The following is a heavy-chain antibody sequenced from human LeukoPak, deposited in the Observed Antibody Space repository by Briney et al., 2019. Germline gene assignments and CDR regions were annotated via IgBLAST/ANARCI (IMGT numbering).Heavy chain of an antibody. CDR1: GFTFDDYA. V-gene: IGHV3-23*01. Sequence: GGSLRLSCAASGFTFDDYAMHWVRQAPGKGLEWVSAISGSGGSTYYADSVKGRFTISRDNSKNTLYLQMNSLRAEDTAVYYCAKDLYNWNYFAFDYWGQGTLVTVSS. CDR2: ISGSGGST. J-gene: IGHJ4*02. CDR3: AKDLYNWNYFAFDY. D-gene: IGHD1-7*01.